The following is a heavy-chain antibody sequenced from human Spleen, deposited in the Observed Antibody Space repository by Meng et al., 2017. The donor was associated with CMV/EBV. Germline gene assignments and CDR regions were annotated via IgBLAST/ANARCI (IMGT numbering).Heavy chain of an antibody. D-gene: IGHD6-6*01. Sequence: SLKISCAASGFTFDDYAMHWVRQAPGKGLEWVSGISWNSGSIGYADSVKGRFTISRDNSKNTLFLQMKSLRAGDTAMYYCAKAPSIEARAGIDFWGPGTLVTVS. CDR2: ISWNSGSI. CDR3: AKAPSIEARAGIDF. J-gene: IGHJ1*01. V-gene: IGHV3-9*01. CDR1: GFTFDDYA.